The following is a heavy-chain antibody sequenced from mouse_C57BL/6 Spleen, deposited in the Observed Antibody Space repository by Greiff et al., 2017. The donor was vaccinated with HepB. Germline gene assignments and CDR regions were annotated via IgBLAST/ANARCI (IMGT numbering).Heavy chain of an antibody. Sequence: VQLQQSGAELVRPGASVTLSCKASGYTFTDYEMHWVKQTPVHGLEWIGAIDPETGGTAYNQKFKGKAILTADKSSSTAYMEIRSLTSEDSAVYYCTRREITTVVATHWYFDVWGTGTTVTVSS. D-gene: IGHD1-1*01. J-gene: IGHJ1*03. CDR2: IDPETGGT. CDR3: TRREITTVVATHWYFDV. V-gene: IGHV1-15*01. CDR1: GYTFTDYE.